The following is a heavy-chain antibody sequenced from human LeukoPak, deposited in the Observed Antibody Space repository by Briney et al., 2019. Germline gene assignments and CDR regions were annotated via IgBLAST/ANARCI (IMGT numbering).Heavy chain of an antibody. CDR1: GYTFTGYY. V-gene: IGHV1-2*02. CDR2: INPNSGGT. CDR3: ATVRSYYYYMDV. Sequence: ASVKVSCKASGYTFTGYYMHWVRQAPGQGLEWMGWINPNSGGTNYAQKFQGRVTMTEDTSTDTAYMELSSLRSEDTAVYYCATVRSYYYYMDVWGKGTTVTVSS. J-gene: IGHJ6*03.